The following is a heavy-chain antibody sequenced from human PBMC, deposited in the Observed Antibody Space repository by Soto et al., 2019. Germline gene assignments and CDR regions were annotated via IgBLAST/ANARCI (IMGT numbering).Heavy chain of an antibody. CDR2: IWIRSTNI. D-gene: IGHD6-13*01. J-gene: IGHJ4*02. CDR3: ARGAAGNAYF. CDR1: GFTFSSYG. V-gene: IGHV3-48*01. Sequence: PGGSLRLSCAASGFTFSSYGMHWVRQAPGKGLEWVSDIWIRSTNIYYADSVKGRFTISRDNAKNSLYLQMNSLGAEDTAVYYCARGAAGNAYFWGQGIPVTVSS.